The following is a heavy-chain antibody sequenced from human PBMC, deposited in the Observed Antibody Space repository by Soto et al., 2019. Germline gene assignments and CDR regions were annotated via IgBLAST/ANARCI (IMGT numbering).Heavy chain of an antibody. CDR3: ARGRVVVTAGGWFDP. CDR1: GFTFSSYA. CDR2: ISYDGNNK. D-gene: IGHD2-21*02. Sequence: QVQLVESGGGVVQPGRSLRLSCAASGFTFSSYAMHWVRQAPGKGLEWVAVISYDGNNKYYADSVKGRFTISRDNSKNAVYLQMDSLRAEDTAVYYCARGRVVVTAGGWFDPWGQGTLVTVSS. J-gene: IGHJ5*02. V-gene: IGHV3-30-3*01.